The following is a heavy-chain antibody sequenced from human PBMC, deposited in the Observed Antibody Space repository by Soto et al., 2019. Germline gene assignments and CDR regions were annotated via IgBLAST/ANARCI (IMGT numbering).Heavy chain of an antibody. Sequence: GESLKISCAASGFTFSSYGMHWVRQAPGKGLEWVAVISYDGSNKYYADSVKGRFTISRDNSKNTLYLQMNSLRAEDTAVYYCAKDLGGSGSYNRLFDYWGQGTLVTVSS. J-gene: IGHJ4*02. CDR2: ISYDGSNK. V-gene: IGHV3-30*18. CDR3: AKDLGGSGSYNRLFDY. CDR1: GFTFSSYG. D-gene: IGHD3-10*01.